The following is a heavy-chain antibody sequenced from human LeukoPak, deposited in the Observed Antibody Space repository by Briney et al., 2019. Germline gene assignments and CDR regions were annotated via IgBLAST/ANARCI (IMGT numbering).Heavy chain of an antibody. CDR1: GFTFSLFG. CDR2: IWYDGSEK. V-gene: IGHV3-33*01. J-gene: IGHJ4*02. D-gene: IGHD6-6*01. CDR3: ARDRGTTSSAGYYFDY. Sequence: GGSLRLSCAAYGFTFSLFGMHWVRQAPGKGLEWVAIIWYDGSEKFYGDSVKGRFTISRDNSKNTLYLQMNSLRAEDTAVYYCARDRGTTSSAGYYFDYWGQGTLVTVSS.